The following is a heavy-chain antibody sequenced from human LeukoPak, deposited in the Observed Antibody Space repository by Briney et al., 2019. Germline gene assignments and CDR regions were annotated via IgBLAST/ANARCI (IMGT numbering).Heavy chain of an antibody. J-gene: IGHJ4*02. CDR2: INHSGST. CDR3: ARGYDSSGYYGDDFDY. CDR1: GGSFSGYY. D-gene: IGHD3-22*01. Sequence: SETLSLTCAVYGGSFSGYYWSWIRQPPGEGLEWIGEINHSGSTNYNPSLKSRVTISVDTSKNQFSLKLSSVTAADTAVYYCARGYDSSGYYGDDFDYWGQGTLVTVSS. V-gene: IGHV4-34*01.